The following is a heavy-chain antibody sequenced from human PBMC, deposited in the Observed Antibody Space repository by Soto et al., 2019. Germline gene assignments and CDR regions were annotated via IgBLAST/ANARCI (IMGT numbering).Heavy chain of an antibody. Sequence: SETLSLTCTVSGGSVSSGSYYWSWIRHPPGKGLEWIGYIYYSGSTNYNPSLKSRVTISVDTSKNQFSLKLSSVTAADTAVYYCARDNGEQLVRYYYYYMDVWGKGTTVTVSS. CDR3: ARDNGEQLVRYYYYYMDV. CDR2: IYYSGST. CDR1: GGSVSSGSYY. D-gene: IGHD6-6*01. J-gene: IGHJ6*03. V-gene: IGHV4-61*01.